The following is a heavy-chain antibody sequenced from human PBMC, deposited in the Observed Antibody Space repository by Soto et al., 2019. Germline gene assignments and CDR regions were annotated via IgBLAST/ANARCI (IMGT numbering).Heavy chain of an antibody. V-gene: IGHV4-4*02. J-gene: IGHJ4*02. CDR3: ARVTTGYVGNVDR. Sequence: QVQLQESGPGLVKPSGTLSLTCAVSRASVGSNNWWAWFRQPPGQGLEWIGEVHYSGNSNYNPSRKSRVTISLGRSKEQFSLSLTAVTAADTATYYCARVTTGYVGNVDRWGQGILVIVSS. CDR1: RASVGSNNW. CDR2: VHYSGNS. D-gene: IGHD1-1*01.